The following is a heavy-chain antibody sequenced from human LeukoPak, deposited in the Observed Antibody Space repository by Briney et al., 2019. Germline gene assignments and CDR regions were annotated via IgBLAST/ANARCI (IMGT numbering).Heavy chain of an antibody. CDR1: GFTFSSYG. Sequence: GGSLRLSCAASGFTFSSYGMHWVRQAPGKGLEWVAVISYDGSNKYYADSVRGRFTISRDNSKNTLYLQMNSLKAEDTAIYYCAKNRRVEATPVDYWGQGTLVTVSS. CDR2: ISYDGSNK. V-gene: IGHV3-30*18. D-gene: IGHD2-15*01. J-gene: IGHJ4*02. CDR3: AKNRRVEATPVDY.